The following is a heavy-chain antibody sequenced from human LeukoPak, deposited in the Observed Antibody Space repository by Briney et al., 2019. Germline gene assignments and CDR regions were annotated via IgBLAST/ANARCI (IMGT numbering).Heavy chain of an antibody. CDR3: ARSSPRGNRSPIDY. V-gene: IGHV3-30*04. CDR2: ISYDGSNK. Sequence: GRSLRLSCAASGFTFSSYAMHWVRQAPGKGLEWVAVISYDGSNKYYADSVKGRFTISRDNSKNTLYLQMNSLRAEDTAVYYCARSSPRGNRSPIDYWGQGTLVTVSS. J-gene: IGHJ4*02. D-gene: IGHD1-14*01. CDR1: GFTFSSYA.